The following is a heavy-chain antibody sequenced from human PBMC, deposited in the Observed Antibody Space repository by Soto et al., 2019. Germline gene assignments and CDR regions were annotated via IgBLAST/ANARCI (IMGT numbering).Heavy chain of an antibody. J-gene: IGHJ3*02. CDR3: ASEGIVVVVAATDAFDI. V-gene: IGHV1-69*02. CDR1: GGTFSSYT. D-gene: IGHD2-15*01. Sequence: QVQLVQSGAEVKKPGSSVKVSCKASGGTFSSYTISWVRQAPGQGLEWMGRIIPILGIANYAQKFQGRVTITADNSTSTAYMELSSLRSEDTAVYYCASEGIVVVVAATDAFDIWGQGTMVTVSS. CDR2: IIPILGIA.